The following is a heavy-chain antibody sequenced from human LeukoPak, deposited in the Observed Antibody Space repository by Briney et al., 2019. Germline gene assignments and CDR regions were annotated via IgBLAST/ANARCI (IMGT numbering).Heavy chain of an antibody. CDR1: GFTVSSNY. D-gene: IGHD3-22*01. CDR3: ARDRYYYDRSFDI. Sequence: GGSLRLSCAASGFTVSSNYMSWVRQAPGKGLEWVSVIYSDGSTYYADSVKGRFTISRDNSKNTLYLQMNSLRAEDTAVYYCARDRYYYDRSFDIWGQGTMVTVSS. V-gene: IGHV3-66*01. J-gene: IGHJ3*02. CDR2: IYSDGST.